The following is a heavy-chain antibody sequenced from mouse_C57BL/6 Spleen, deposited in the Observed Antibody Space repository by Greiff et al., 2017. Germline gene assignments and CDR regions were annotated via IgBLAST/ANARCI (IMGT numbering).Heavy chain of an antibody. CDR3: ARLGTTVVARYVDV. Sequence: VQLQQPGAELVMPGASVKLSCKASGYTFTSYWMHWVKQRPGQGLEWIGEIDPSDSYTNYNQKFKGKSTLTVDKSSSTAYMQLSSLTSEDSAVYYCARLGTTVVARYVDVWGTGTTVTVSS. D-gene: IGHD1-1*01. CDR1: GYTFTSYW. J-gene: IGHJ1*03. CDR2: IDPSDSYT. V-gene: IGHV1-69*01.